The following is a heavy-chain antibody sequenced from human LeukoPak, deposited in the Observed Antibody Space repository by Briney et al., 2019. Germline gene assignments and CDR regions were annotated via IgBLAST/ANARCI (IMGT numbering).Heavy chain of an antibody. CDR3: ARRLTGGTTVFDH. CDR2: ISTSISTI. D-gene: IGHD1-26*01. V-gene: IGHV3-11*04. CDR1: GFTFSDYY. Sequence: GGSLRLSCAASGFTFSDYYMSWIRQAPGKGLEWVSYISTSISTIYYADSVKGRFTISRDNAKNSLYLQMNSLRAEDTAVYYCARRLTGGTTVFDHWGRGTLVTVSS. J-gene: IGHJ4*02.